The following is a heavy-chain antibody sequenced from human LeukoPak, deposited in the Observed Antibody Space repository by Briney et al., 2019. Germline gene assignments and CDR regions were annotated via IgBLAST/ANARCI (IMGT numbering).Heavy chain of an antibody. CDR2: ISSSSSYI. V-gene: IGHV3-21*01. J-gene: IGHJ4*02. Sequence: GGSLRLSCVGTGFTFSTYRMNWVRQAPGKGLEWVSTISSSSSYIYYADSVKGRITISRDNAKNSLYLQMNSLRVEDTAVYYCARDKDVYFDYWGQGTLVTVSS. CDR3: ARDKDVYFDY. CDR1: GFTFSTYR.